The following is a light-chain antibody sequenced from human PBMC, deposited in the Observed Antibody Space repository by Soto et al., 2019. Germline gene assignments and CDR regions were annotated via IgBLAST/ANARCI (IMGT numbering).Light chain of an antibody. CDR1: SSDVGGYNY. J-gene: IGLJ2*01. Sequence: QSVLTQPASVSGSPGQSITISCTRTSSDVGGYNYVSWYQQHPGKAPKLMIYEVSNRPSGVSNRFSGSKSGNTASLTISGLQAEDEADYYCSSYTSSSTLVVFGGGTKLT. CDR3: SSYTSSSTLVV. V-gene: IGLV2-14*01. CDR2: EVS.